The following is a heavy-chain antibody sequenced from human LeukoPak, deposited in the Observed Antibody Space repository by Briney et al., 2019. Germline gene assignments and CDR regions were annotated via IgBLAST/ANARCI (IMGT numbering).Heavy chain of an antibody. CDR2: INHSGST. CDR1: GGSFSGYY. J-gene: IGHJ4*02. Sequence: PSETLSLTCAVYGGSFSGYYWSWIRQPPGKGLEWIGEINHSGSTNYNPSLKSRVTISVDTSKNQFSLKLSSVTAADTAVYYCARDRGATYSYWGQGTLVTVSS. CDR3: ARDRGATYSY. D-gene: IGHD1-26*01. V-gene: IGHV4-34*01.